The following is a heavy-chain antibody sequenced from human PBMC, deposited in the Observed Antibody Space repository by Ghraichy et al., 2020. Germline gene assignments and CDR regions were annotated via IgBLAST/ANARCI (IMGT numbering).Heavy chain of an antibody. J-gene: IGHJ4*02. CDR3: ARAYCGIVVCQGAY. D-gene: IGHD1-26*01. CDR2: TSSDGKSK. CDR1: GFTFSNYA. Sequence: GGSLRLSCAASGFTFSNYAFHWVRQAPGKGLEWVAITSSDGKSKYYADSVKGRFTISRDNSKNTVYLQMSSLTAADTASYFCARAYCGIVVCQGAYWGQGTLVTVSS. V-gene: IGHV3-30*03.